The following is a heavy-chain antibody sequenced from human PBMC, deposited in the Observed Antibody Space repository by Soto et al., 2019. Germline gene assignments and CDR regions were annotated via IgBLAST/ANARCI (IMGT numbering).Heavy chain of an antibody. J-gene: IGHJ4*02. CDR3: AREFSNSPQAFDS. CDR1: GGSVNSDNYY. D-gene: IGHD6-6*01. V-gene: IGHV4-61*01. CDR2: IYHTGST. Sequence: SETLSLTCTVSGGSVNSDNYYWSWIRQPPGRGLDWIGYIYHTGSTNYNPSLNSRVTISVDTSRNQFSLKLNSVTAADTAVYYCAREFSNSPQAFDSWGQGTLVTVSS.